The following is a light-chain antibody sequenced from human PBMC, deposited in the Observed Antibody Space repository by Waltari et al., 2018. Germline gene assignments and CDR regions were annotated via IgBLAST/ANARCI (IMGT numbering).Light chain of an antibody. Sequence: DIVMTQSPDSLAVSLGERATINCKSSQTVLYRDNNKNYLTWYQQKPGQPPKLLFSWASIRESGVPDRLSASGSGTDFNLTISSLQAEDVAVYYCHQHYTTPWTFGQGTKVEIK. CDR3: HQHYTTPWT. V-gene: IGKV4-1*01. CDR1: QTVLYRDNNKNY. J-gene: IGKJ1*01. CDR2: WAS.